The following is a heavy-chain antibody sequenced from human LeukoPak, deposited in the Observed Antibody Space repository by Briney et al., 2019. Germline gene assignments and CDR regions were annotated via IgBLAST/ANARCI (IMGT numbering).Heavy chain of an antibody. CDR3: AREEGYYDGTDAFDI. Sequence: SVKVSCKASGGTFSSYAISWVRQAPGQGLEWMGRIIPILGIANYAQKFQGRVTITADKSTSTAYMELSSLRSEDTAVYYCAREEGYYDGTDAFDIWGQGTMATVSS. D-gene: IGHD3-22*01. V-gene: IGHV1-69*04. CDR2: IIPILGIA. J-gene: IGHJ3*02. CDR1: GGTFSSYA.